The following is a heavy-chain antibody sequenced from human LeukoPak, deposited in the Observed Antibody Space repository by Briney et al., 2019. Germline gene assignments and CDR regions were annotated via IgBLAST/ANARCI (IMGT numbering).Heavy chain of an antibody. Sequence: SETLSLTCTVSGGSISSSSYYWGWIRQPPGKGLEWIGSIYYSGSTYYNPSLKSRVTISVDTSKNQFSLKLSSVTAADTAVYYCAAIFGVVTEGYYMDVWGKGTTVTVSS. CDR3: AAIFGVVTEGYYMDV. CDR2: IYYSGST. V-gene: IGHV4-39*01. D-gene: IGHD3-3*01. CDR1: GGSISSSSYY. J-gene: IGHJ6*03.